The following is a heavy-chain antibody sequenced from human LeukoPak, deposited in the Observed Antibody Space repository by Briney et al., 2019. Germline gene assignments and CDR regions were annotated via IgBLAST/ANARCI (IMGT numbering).Heavy chain of an antibody. CDR3: ARGPVLQYFDWLFDY. V-gene: IGHV3-74*01. CDR2: INNDGSST. J-gene: IGHJ4*02. Sequence: PGGSLRLSCAASGFTFSIYWMHWVRQAPGKGLVWVSHINNDGSSTTYADSVKGGFTISRDNAKNTLFLQMNSLRADDTAVHHCARGPVLQYFDWLFDYWGQGTLVTVSS. CDR1: GFTFSIYW. D-gene: IGHD3-9*01.